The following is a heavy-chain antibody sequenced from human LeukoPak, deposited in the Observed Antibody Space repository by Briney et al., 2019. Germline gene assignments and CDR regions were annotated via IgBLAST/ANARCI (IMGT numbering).Heavy chain of an antibody. Sequence: GGSLRLSCAASGFSFGDFYMNWIRQAPGKGLEWVSYISSISSYTYYADSVKGRFTISRDNAKNLLYLQMNSLRAEDTAVYYCVGGGGGRFDYWGQGTLVTVSS. V-gene: IGHV3-11*05. CDR2: ISSISSYT. CDR1: GFSFGDFY. CDR3: VGGGGGRFDY. D-gene: IGHD3-16*01. J-gene: IGHJ4*02.